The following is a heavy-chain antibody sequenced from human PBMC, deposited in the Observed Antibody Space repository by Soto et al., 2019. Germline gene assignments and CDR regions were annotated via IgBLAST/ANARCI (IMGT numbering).Heavy chain of an antibody. CDR3: ARELYYYDMIGAFDI. CDR2: IYYSGST. CDR1: GGSISSGGYY. V-gene: IGHV4-31*03. Sequence: KPSETLSLTCTVSGGSISSGGYYWSWIRQHPGKGLEWIGYIYYSGSTYYNPSLKSRVTISVDTSKNQFSLKLSSVTAADTAVYYCARELYYYDMIGAFDIWGQGTMVTVSS. J-gene: IGHJ3*02. D-gene: IGHD3-22*01.